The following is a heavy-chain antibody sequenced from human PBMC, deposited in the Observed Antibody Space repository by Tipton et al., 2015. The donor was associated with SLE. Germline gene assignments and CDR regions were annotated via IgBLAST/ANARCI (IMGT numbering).Heavy chain of an antibody. V-gene: IGHV4-59*01. D-gene: IGHD6-19*01. Sequence: TLSLTCAVYGGSFSGYYWSWIRQPPGKGLEWIGYIYYSGSTNYNPSLKSRVTISVDTSKNQFSLKLSSVTAADTAVYYCARDFTVAGTGAFDIWGQGTMVTVSS. CDR3: ARDFTVAGTGAFDI. CDR2: IYYSGST. CDR1: GGSFSGYY. J-gene: IGHJ3*02.